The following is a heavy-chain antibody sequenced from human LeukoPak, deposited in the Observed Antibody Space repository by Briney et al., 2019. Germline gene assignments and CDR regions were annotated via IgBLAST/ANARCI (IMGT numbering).Heavy chain of an antibody. CDR1: GGSISSYY. J-gene: IGHJ4*02. Sequence: SETLSLTCTVSGGSISSYYWSWIRQPAGKGLEWIGRIYTSGSTNYNPSLKSRVTISVDTSKNQFSLKLSSVTAADTAVYYCARGWKDYYDSSGYYYSLDYWGQGTLVTVSS. D-gene: IGHD3-22*01. CDR3: ARGWKDYYDSSGYYYSLDY. V-gene: IGHV4-4*07. CDR2: IYTSGST.